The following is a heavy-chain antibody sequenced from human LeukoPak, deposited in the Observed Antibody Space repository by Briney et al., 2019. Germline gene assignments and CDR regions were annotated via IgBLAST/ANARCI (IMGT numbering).Heavy chain of an antibody. D-gene: IGHD3-22*01. CDR3: ATYYYDSSGYIGY. J-gene: IGHJ4*02. CDR2: ISGSGGST. Sequence: PGGSLRLSCAAPGFTFSSYAMSWVRQAPGKGLEWVSAISGSGGSTYYADSVKGRFTISRDNSKNTLYLQMNSLRAEDTAVYYCATYYYDSSGYIGYWGQGTLVTVSS. CDR1: GFTFSSYA. V-gene: IGHV3-23*01.